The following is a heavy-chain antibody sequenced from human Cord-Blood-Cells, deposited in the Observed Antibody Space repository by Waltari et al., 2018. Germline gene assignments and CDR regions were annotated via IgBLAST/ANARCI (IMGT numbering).Heavy chain of an antibody. CDR1: GFTFSSYG. CDR2: IWYDGSNK. J-gene: IGHJ6*02. Sequence: QVQLVESGGGVVQPGRSLRLSCAASGFTFSSYGMHWVRQDPGKGLEWVAVIWYDGSNKYYADSVKGRFTISRDNSKNTLYLQMNSLRAEDTAVYYCARVYSSSWYYYYYGMDVWGQGTTVTVSS. V-gene: IGHV3-33*01. D-gene: IGHD6-13*01. CDR3: ARVYSSSWYYYYYGMDV.